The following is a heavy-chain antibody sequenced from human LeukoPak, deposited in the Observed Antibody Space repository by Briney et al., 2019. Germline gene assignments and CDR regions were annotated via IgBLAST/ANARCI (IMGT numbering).Heavy chain of an antibody. CDR3: ATSTYYFDY. CDR2: IKEDGREI. CDR1: GFTFSSYW. Sequence: GGSLRLSCAASGFTFSSYWMNWVRQAPGKGLEWVANIKEDGREIYYVDSEKGRFTISRDNAKNSLYLQMNSLRAEDTAVYFCATSTYYFDYWGQGTLVTVSS. J-gene: IGHJ4*02. V-gene: IGHV3-7*05.